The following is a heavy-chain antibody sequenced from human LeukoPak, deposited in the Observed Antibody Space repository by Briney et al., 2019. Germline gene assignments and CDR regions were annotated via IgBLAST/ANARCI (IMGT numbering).Heavy chain of an antibody. CDR2: INSDGSRT. J-gene: IGHJ4*02. Sequence: PGGSLRLSCAASGFTFSSYWMHWVRQAPGKGLVWVSRINSDGSRTTYADSVKGRLTISRDNAKNTLYLQMNSLRAEDTAVYYCARAGGFGSRSSFDYWGQGILVTVSS. CDR3: ARAGGFGSRSSFDY. D-gene: IGHD3-10*01. V-gene: IGHV3-74*01. CDR1: GFTFSSYW.